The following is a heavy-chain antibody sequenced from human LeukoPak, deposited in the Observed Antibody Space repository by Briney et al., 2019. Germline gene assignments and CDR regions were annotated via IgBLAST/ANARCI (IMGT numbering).Heavy chain of an antibody. CDR2: ITSSGTYI. CDR3: ARASGGWDLDY. V-gene: IGHV3-21*01. D-gene: IGHD1-26*01. Sequence: PGGSLRLSCAASGFTFNVFHMNWVRPAPGKGLEWISSITSSGTYITYADSIQGRFTISRDNAKNSLYLQMNSLRVDDTALYYCARASGGWDLDYWGHGTLVTVSS. J-gene: IGHJ4*01. CDR1: GFTFNVFH.